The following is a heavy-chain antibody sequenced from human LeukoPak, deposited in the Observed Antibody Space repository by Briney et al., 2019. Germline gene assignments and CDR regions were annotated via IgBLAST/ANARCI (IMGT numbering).Heavy chain of an antibody. CDR2: INHSGST. CDR3: ARGKLRSQRYCSGGSCYPYYFDY. Sequence: KSSETLSLTCAVYGGSFSGYYWSWIRQPPGKGLEWIGEINHSGSTNYNPSLKSRVTISVDTSKNQYSLKLSSVTAADTAVYYCARGKLRSQRYCSGGSCYPYYFDYWGQGTLVTVSS. CDR1: GGSFSGYY. J-gene: IGHJ4*02. V-gene: IGHV4-34*01. D-gene: IGHD2-15*01.